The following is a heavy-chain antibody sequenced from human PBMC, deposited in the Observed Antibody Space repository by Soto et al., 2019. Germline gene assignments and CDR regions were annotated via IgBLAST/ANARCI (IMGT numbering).Heavy chain of an antibody. D-gene: IGHD1-26*01. V-gene: IGHV4-39*01. CDR1: GGSIIRNSYY. CDR2: NFYNGNT. CDR3: ARRTPPISGEDYFYYMDV. Sequence: SETLSLTCTVSGGSIIRNSYYWGWIRQPPGKGQEWIGRNFYNGNTFYNPSLKSRVTISVDTFNNQFSLTLSTVTAADTVVYYCARRTPPISGEDYFYYMDVWGKGTTVT. J-gene: IGHJ6*03.